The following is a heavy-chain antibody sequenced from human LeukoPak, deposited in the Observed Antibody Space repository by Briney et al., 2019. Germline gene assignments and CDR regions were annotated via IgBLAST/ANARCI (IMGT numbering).Heavy chain of an antibody. V-gene: IGHV1-69*13. Sequence: SVKVSCKASGGTFSSYAISWVRQAPGQGLEWMGGTIPIIGTANYAQKFQGRVTITADESTSTAYMELSSLRSEDTAVCYCASPDPYSYGPGADCGGDCYHGMDVWGQGTTVTVSS. J-gene: IGHJ6*02. CDR2: TIPIIGTA. D-gene: IGHD2-21*02. CDR1: GGTFSSYA. CDR3: ASPDPYSYGPGADCGGDCYHGMDV.